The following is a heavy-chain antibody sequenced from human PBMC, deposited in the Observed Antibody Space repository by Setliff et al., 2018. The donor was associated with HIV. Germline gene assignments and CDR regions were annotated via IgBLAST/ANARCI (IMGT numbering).Heavy chain of an antibody. Sequence: PGGSLRLSCAASGFTFSRYGMHWVRQAPGKGLEWVAVIGYDGSNKYYGDSVKGRFTISRDNSKNTLYLQMNSLRAEDTAVYYCARSRAAGFDYWGQGTLVTVSS. CDR1: GFTFSRYG. CDR2: IGYDGSNK. J-gene: IGHJ4*02. V-gene: IGHV3-33*08. CDR3: ARSRAAGFDY. D-gene: IGHD6-13*01.